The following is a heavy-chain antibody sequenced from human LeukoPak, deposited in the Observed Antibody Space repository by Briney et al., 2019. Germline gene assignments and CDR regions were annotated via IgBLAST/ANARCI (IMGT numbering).Heavy chain of an antibody. CDR2: INHRGST. V-gene: IGHV4-34*01. CDR3: ASHYDSSGYYSVR. J-gene: IGHJ4*02. D-gene: IGHD3-22*01. CDR1: GGSFSGYY. Sequence: SETLSLTCAVYGGSFSGYYWSWIRQPPGKGLEWIGEINHRGSTNYNPSLKSRVTISVDTSKNQFSLKLSSVTAADTAVYYCASHYDSSGYYSVRWGQGTLVTVSS.